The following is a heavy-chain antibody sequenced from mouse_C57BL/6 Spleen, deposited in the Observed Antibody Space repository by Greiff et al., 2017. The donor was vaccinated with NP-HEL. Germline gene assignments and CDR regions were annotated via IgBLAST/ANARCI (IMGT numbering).Heavy chain of an antibody. Sequence: VKLMESGAELARPGASVKLSCKASGYTFTSYGISWVKQRTGQGLEWIGEIYPRSGNTYYNEKFKGKATLTADKSSSTAYMELRSLTSEDSAVYFCARFDDYGPFYYAMDYWGQGTSVTVSS. D-gene: IGHD2-4*01. CDR3: ARFDDYGPFYYAMDY. CDR2: IYPRSGNT. CDR1: GYTFTSYG. J-gene: IGHJ4*01. V-gene: IGHV1-81*01.